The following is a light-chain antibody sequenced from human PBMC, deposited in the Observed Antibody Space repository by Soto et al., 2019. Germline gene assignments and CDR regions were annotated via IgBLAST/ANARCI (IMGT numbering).Light chain of an antibody. CDR3: SSYAGRKKV. CDR2: EVT. Sequence: QSALTQPPSASGSPGQSVTISCTGTSSDIGGYNYVSWYQQHPGKAPKLMIYEVTKRPSGVPDRFSGSKSGNTASLTVSGLQAEDEAEYYCSSYAGRKKVFGGGTKLTVL. CDR1: SSDIGGYNY. J-gene: IGLJ2*01. V-gene: IGLV2-8*01.